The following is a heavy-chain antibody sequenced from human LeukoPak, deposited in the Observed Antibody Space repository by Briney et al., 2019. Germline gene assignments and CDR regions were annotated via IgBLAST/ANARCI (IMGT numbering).Heavy chain of an antibody. CDR1: GFTFSSYW. CDR2: IKQDGSEK. D-gene: IGHD1-7*01. CDR3: ARVRYNWNYNSWHYYYYMDV. J-gene: IGHJ6*03. V-gene: IGHV3-7*01. Sequence: GGSLRLSCAASGFTFSSYWMSWVRQAPGKGLEWVANIKQDGSEKYYVDSVKGRFTISRDNAKNSLYLQMNSLRAEDTAVYYCARVRYNWNYNSWHYYYYMDVWGKGTTVTVSS.